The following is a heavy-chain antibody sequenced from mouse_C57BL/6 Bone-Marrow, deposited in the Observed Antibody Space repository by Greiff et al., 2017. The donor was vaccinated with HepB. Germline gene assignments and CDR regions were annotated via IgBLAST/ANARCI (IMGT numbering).Heavy chain of an antibody. J-gene: IGHJ1*03. CDR3: ARRGLLYWYVDV. D-gene: IGHD2-1*01. Sequence: QVQLKQPGAELVKPGASVKLSCKASGYTFTSYWMHWVKQRPGQGLEWIGMIHPNSGSTNYNEKFKSKATLTVDKSSSTAYMQLSSLTSEDSAVYYCARRGLLYWYVDVWGTGTTVTVSS. CDR1: GYTFTSYW. V-gene: IGHV1-64*01. CDR2: IHPNSGST.